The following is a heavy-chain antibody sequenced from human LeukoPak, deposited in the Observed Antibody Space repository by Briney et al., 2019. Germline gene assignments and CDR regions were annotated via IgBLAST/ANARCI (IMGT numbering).Heavy chain of an antibody. CDR2: ISDSGTT. CDR3: ARCAVMDDDYSDY. D-gene: IGHD3-16*01. Sequence: SETLSLTCTVSGGSISGYYWSWIRQPPGKGLEWIGYISDSGTTNYNPSLMSRLTISVDTSKNHFSLRLSSVTAADTAVYYCARCAVMDDDYSDYWGQGTLVTVSS. CDR1: GGSISGYY. J-gene: IGHJ4*02. V-gene: IGHV4-59*01.